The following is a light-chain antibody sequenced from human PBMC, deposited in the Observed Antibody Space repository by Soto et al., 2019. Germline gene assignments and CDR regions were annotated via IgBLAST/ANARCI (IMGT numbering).Light chain of an antibody. CDR3: AAWDDSLTGVV. Sequence: QSVLTQPPSASGTPGQRVTISCSGSSSNIGSYTVNWYQQLPGAAPKLLIYINDQRPSGVPDRFSGSKSGTSASLAISGLQSEDEADSYCAAWDDSLTGVVFGGGTKLTVL. V-gene: IGLV1-44*01. CDR1: SSNIGSYT. CDR2: IND. J-gene: IGLJ2*01.